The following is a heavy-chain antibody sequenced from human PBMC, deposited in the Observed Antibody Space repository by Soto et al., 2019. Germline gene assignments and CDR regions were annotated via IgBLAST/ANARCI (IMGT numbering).Heavy chain of an antibody. D-gene: IGHD5-12*01. CDR1: GGSLSGYY. CDR2: IKDGGRT. V-gene: IGHV4-34*01. J-gene: IGHJ4*02. Sequence: QVQLQQWGAGLLKPSETLSLNCAVNGGSLSGYYWSWIRQPPGKGLEWIGEIKDGGRTNYSPSLKSRGTLSADTSNNQFSLRLYSVTAADTGVYYCARGQEGVVATHWDQGTLVTVSS. CDR3: ARGQEGVVATH.